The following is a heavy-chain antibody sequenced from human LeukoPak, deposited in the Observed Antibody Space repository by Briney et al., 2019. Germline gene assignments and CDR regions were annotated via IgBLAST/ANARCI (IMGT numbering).Heavy chain of an antibody. D-gene: IGHD1/OR15-1a*01. CDR2: IYSGSRT. Sequence: PGGSLRLSCAASGFTVSSNYMSWVRQAPGKGLEWVSVIYSGSRTYYADSVKGRFTIPRDNSKNTVYIQMNSLRAEDTAVYYCARETITTAGAFDIWGQGTMVTVSS. CDR1: GFTVSSNY. J-gene: IGHJ3*02. V-gene: IGHV3-66*01. CDR3: ARETITTAGAFDI.